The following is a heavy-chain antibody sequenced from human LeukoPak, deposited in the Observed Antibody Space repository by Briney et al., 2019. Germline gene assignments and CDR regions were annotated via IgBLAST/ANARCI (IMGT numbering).Heavy chain of an antibody. Sequence: SETLSLTCTVSGGSISSYYWSWIRQPPGKGLEWIGYIYYSGSTNYNPSLKSRVTISVDTSKNQFSLKLSSVTAADTAVYYCARGYYDSSGYYWYFDLWGRGALVTVSS. CDR2: IYYSGST. D-gene: IGHD3-22*01. CDR1: GGSISSYY. V-gene: IGHV4-59*01. J-gene: IGHJ2*01. CDR3: ARGYYDSSGYYWYFDL.